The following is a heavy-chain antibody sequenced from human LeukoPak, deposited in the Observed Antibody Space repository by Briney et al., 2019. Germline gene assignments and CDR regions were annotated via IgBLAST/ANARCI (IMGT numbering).Heavy chain of an antibody. D-gene: IGHD5-12*01. V-gene: IGHV4-59*11. Sequence: SETLSLTCTVSGGSISSHFWSWIRQPPGKGLEWIGYIHYSGSTNYNPSLKSRVTISVDTSKNQFSLRLSSVTAADAAVYYCARDGYSGSSLFDYWGQGTLVTVSS. J-gene: IGHJ4*02. CDR2: IHYSGST. CDR3: ARDGYSGSSLFDY. CDR1: GGSISSHF.